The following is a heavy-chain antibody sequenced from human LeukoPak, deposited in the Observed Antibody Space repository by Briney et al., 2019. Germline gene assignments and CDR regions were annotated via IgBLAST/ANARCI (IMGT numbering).Heavy chain of an antibody. D-gene: IGHD4-17*01. CDR3: ARAFDYGDYEALDL. Sequence: SQTLSLTCSVSGDSMNGGLSYWGWIRQHPEKGLEWIGYIHYRGTTFYSPSLKSRVSISIDTSKKQFSLKLTSVSVADTAIYYCARAFDYGDYEALDLWGQGTLVTVSS. J-gene: IGHJ4*02. CDR2: IHYRGTT. CDR1: GDSMNGGLSY. V-gene: IGHV4-31*03.